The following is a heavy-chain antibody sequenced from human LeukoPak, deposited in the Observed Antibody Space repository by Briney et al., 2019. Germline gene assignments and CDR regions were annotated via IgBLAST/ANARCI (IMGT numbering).Heavy chain of an antibody. CDR2: ISYDGSNK. CDR3: ASHDIVVVVAAPENDAFDI. J-gene: IGHJ3*02. D-gene: IGHD2-15*01. CDR1: GFTFSSYA. Sequence: GGSLRLSCAASGFTFSSYAMHWVRQAPGKGREWVAVISYDGSNKYYADSVKGRFTISRDNSKNMLYLQMNSLRAEDTAVYYCASHDIVVVVAAPENDAFDIWGQGTMVTVSS. V-gene: IGHV3-30-3*01.